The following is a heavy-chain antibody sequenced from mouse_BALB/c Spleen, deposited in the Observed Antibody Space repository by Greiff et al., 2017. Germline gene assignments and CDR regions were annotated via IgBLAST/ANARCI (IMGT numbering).Heavy chain of an antibody. J-gene: IGHJ4*01. Sequence: VQLQQSGAELMKPGASVKISCKATGYTFSSYWIEWVKQRPGHGLEWIGEILPGSGSTNYNEKFKGKATFTADTSSNTAYMQLSSLTSEDSAVYYCARGGIYDYGRGYAMDYWGQGTSVTVSS. V-gene: IGHV1-9*01. D-gene: IGHD2-4*01. CDR3: ARGGIYDYGRGYAMDY. CDR2: ILPGSGST. CDR1: GYTFSSYW.